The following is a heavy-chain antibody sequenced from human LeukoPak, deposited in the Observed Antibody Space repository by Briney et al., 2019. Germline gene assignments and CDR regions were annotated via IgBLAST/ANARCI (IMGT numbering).Heavy chain of an antibody. CDR3: AAGGSSSWYLMEH. D-gene: IGHD6-13*01. CDR1: GFTFTSSA. J-gene: IGHJ1*01. V-gene: IGHV1-58*01. Sequence: GTSVKVSCKASGFTFTSSAVQWVRQARGHRLEWIGWIVVGSGNTNYAQKFQERVTITRDMSTSTAYMELSSLRSEDTAMYYCAAGGSSSWYLMEHWGQGTLVTVSS. CDR2: IVVGSGNT.